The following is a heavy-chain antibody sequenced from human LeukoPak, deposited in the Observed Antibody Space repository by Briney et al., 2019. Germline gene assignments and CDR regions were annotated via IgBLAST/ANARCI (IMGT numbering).Heavy chain of an antibody. Sequence: SGGSLRLSCEASGFTFSNNWMTWVRQAPGKGLEWVANIKQDGTKTYYVDSVKGRFTISRDNAKNSVYLQMNSLRAEDTAVYFCAKDNPLPLRGQGTLVTVSS. CDR3: AKDNPLPL. J-gene: IGHJ4*02. CDR1: GFTFSNNW. V-gene: IGHV3-7*04. CDR2: IKQDGTKT. D-gene: IGHD1-14*01.